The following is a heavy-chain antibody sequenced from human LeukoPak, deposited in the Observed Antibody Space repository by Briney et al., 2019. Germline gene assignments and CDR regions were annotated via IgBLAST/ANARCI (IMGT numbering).Heavy chain of an antibody. CDR2: ISWNSGSI. CDR3: ARDRYYGSGRHGIIDY. D-gene: IGHD3-10*01. CDR1: GFTFDDHA. Sequence: PGGSLRLSCAASGFTFDDHAMHWVRQAPGKGLEWVSGISWNSGSIGYADSVKGRFTISRDNAKNSLYLQMNSLRAEDTAVYYCARDRYYGSGRHGIIDYWGQGTLVTVSS. V-gene: IGHV3-9*01. J-gene: IGHJ4*02.